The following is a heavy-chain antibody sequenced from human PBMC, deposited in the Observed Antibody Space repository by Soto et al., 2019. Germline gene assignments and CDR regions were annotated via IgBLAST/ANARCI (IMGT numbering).Heavy chain of an antibody. V-gene: IGHV3-30*18. Sequence: QVQLVESGGGVVHPGRSLRLSCVASGIDLENYGIHWVRQAPGEGLEWVAVISSDGTTKSYIDSVRGRFTISRDNSRSTVLLQMNSLRREDTAMYYCVKDGGGGRYNYNIRGDSWGQGTQFTVSS. D-gene: IGHD5-18*01. CDR1: GIDLENYG. J-gene: IGHJ4*02. CDR3: VKDGGGGRYNYNIRGDS. CDR2: ISSDGTTK.